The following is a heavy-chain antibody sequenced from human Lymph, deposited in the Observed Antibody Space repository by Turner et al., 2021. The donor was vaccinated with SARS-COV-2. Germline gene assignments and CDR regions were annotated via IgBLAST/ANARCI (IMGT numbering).Heavy chain of an antibody. D-gene: IGHD2-2*02. V-gene: IGHV1-18*04. CDR1: GYTFSSYG. J-gene: IGHJ6*02. Sequence: QVQLVQSGAEVKKSGASVKVSCRASGYTFSSYGISWVRQAPGQGLEWMGWISVFNGYTNYAPKLQGRVTMTTDTSTSTAYMELRSLISDDTAVYYCAREGYCSSTSCYRGQYYYYGMDVWGQGTTVTVSS. CDR3: AREGYCSSTSCYRGQYYYYGMDV. CDR2: ISVFNGYT.